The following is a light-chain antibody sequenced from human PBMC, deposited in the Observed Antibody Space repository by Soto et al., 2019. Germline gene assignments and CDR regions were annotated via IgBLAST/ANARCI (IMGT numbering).Light chain of an antibody. CDR1: SSDVAGYNY. CDR2: DVS. Sequence: QSALTQPASVSGSPGQSITISCTGTSSDVAGYNYLSWYQQHPGKAPKLMIYDVSNRPSGVSNRFSGSHSGNTASLTLSGLQAEDEAEYYCSSYTSSSGPYVFGTGTKLTVL. V-gene: IGLV2-14*01. J-gene: IGLJ1*01. CDR3: SSYTSSSGPYV.